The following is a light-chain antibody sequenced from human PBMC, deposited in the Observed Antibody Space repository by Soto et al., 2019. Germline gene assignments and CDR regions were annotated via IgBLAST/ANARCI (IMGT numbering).Light chain of an antibody. J-gene: IGLJ2*01. V-gene: IGLV2-8*01. CDR2: EVS. CDR1: SSDVGGYNS. CDR3: SSYAGRLV. Sequence: QSALTQPPSASGSPGQSVTISCTGTSSDVGGYNSGSWYQQHPGKAPRLMIYEVSKRPSGVPDRFSGSKSGSTASLTVSGLQAEDEADYYCSSYAGRLVFGGGTKLTV.